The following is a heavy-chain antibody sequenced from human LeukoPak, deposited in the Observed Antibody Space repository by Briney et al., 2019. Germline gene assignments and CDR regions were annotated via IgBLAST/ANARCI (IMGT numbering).Heavy chain of an antibody. CDR1: GDSISGYY. J-gene: IGHJ6*03. V-gene: IGHV4-59*13. CDR2: IYFSGST. CDR3: ARYDGDYGSFSMDV. Sequence: SETLSLTCAVSGDSISGYYWSWIRQPPGKGLEWIGCIYFSGSTNYSPSLKSRVSISVDISENQFSLKLNSVTAADTAVYYCARYDGDYGSFSMDVWGKGTTVTVSS. D-gene: IGHD4-17*01.